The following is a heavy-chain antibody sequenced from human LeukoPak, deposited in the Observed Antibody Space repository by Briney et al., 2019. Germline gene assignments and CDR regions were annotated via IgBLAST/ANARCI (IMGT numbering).Heavy chain of an antibody. CDR1: GYSFTDYG. V-gene: IGHV1-2*02. J-gene: IGHJ4*02. CDR2: INPNSGGT. Sequence: ASVKVSCKASGYSFTDYGLGWVRQAPGQGLEWMGWINPNSGGTNYAQKFQGRVTMTRDTSISTAYMELSRLRSDDTAVYYCARDFNSGYLYWGQGTLVTVSS. D-gene: IGHD5-12*01. CDR3: ARDFNSGYLY.